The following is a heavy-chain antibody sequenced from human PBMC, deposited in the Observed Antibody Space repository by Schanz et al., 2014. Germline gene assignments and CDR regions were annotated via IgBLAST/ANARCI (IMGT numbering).Heavy chain of an antibody. D-gene: IGHD6-19*01. V-gene: IGHV4-39*01. Sequence: QLLESGGGLVQPGGSLKLSCAASGLIFSNYVMSWIRQPPGKGLEWIGRIFYNKETSYNPSLRGRAAITVDTSKKEFYLKLSSVTAADTAVYYCASRASGWYALGYFDYWGQGAPVTVSS. J-gene: IGHJ4*02. CDR1: GLIFSNYV. CDR3: ASRASGWYALGYFDY. CDR2: IFYNKET.